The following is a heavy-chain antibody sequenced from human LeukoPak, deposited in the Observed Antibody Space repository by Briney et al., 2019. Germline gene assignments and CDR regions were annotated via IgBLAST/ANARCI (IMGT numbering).Heavy chain of an antibody. CDR3: ARGYGDGYNWFDP. D-gene: IGHD4-17*01. CDR2: INHSGST. Sequence: PSETLSLTCAVYGGSFSGYYWSWIRQPPGKGLEWIGEINHSGSTNYNPSLKSRVTISVDTSKNQFSLKLSSVTAADTAVYYCARGYGDGYNWFDPWGQGTLVTVPS. CDR1: GGSFSGYY. V-gene: IGHV4-34*01. J-gene: IGHJ5*02.